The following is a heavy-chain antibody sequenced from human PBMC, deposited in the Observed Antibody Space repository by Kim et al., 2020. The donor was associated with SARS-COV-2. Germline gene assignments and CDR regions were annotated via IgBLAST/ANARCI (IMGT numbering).Heavy chain of an antibody. Sequence: SETLSLTCAVYGGSFSGYYWSWIRQPPGKGLEWIGEINHSGSTNYNPSLKSRVTISVDTSKNQFSLKLSSVTAADTAVYYCARAGSSGGGGRAFDYWGQGTLVTVSS. J-gene: IGHJ4*02. D-gene: IGHD6-19*01. V-gene: IGHV4-34*01. CDR1: GGSFSGYY. CDR2: INHSGST. CDR3: ARAGSSGGGGRAFDY.